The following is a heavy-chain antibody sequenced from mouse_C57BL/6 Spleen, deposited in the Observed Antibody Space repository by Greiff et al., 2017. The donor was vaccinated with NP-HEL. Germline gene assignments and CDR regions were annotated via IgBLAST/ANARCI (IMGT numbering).Heavy chain of an antibody. V-gene: IGHV5-17*01. J-gene: IGHJ2*01. D-gene: IGHD4-1*01. Sequence: EVKLVESGGGLVKPGGSLKLSCAASGFTFSDYGMHWVRQAPEKGLEWVAYISSGSSTIYYADPVKGRFTISRDNAKNTLFLQMTSLRSEDTAMYYCAREGNWDVFDYWGQGTTLTVSS. CDR3: AREGNWDVFDY. CDR2: ISSGSSTI. CDR1: GFTFSDYG.